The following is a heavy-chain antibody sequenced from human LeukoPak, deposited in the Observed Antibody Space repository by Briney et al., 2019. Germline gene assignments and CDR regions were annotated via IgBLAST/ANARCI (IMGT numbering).Heavy chain of an antibody. CDR2: ISGDGDRT. CDR3: AKEIGGAAFDY. J-gene: IGHJ4*02. CDR1: GFIFDDYA. V-gene: IGHV3-43*02. Sequence: GGSLRLSCVVSGFIFDDYAVHWVRQAPGKGLEWVSQISGDGDRTHYADSVKGRITVSRDNNKNSLYLQMDSLRTEDTALYYCAKEIGGAAFDYWGLGTLVTVSS. D-gene: IGHD2/OR15-2a*01.